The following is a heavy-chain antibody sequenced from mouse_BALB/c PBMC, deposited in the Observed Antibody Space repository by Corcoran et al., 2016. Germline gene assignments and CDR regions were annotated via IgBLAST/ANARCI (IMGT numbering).Heavy chain of an antibody. CDR2: ILPGNGST. CDR3: GRSDTTARLAY. J-gene: IGHJ3*01. Sequence: QVQLQQSGAELMKTGASVKISCKATGYTFSSYWIEWVKQRPGHGLEWIGEILPGNGSTNYNKKFKGKTTFTADTSSNTAYMQLNSLTSEDSAVDCGGRSDTTARLAYWGQGTLVTVSA. CDR1: GYTFSSYW. V-gene: IGHV1-9*01. D-gene: IGHD1-2*01.